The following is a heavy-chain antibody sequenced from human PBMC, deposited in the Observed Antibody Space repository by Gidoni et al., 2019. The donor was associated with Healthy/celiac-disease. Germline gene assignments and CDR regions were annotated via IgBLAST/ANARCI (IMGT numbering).Heavy chain of an antibody. CDR2: ISSSSSTI. J-gene: IGHJ4*02. D-gene: IGHD5-12*01. CDR3: ARDQSLRWLQLGYFDY. Sequence: EVQLVESGGGLVQPGGSLRLSCAASGFTFSSYSMNWVRQAPGKGLGWVSYISSSSSTIYYADSLKGRFTISRDNAKNSLYLQMNSLRDEDTAVYYCARDQSLRWLQLGYFDYWGQGTLVTVSS. CDR1: GFTFSSYS. V-gene: IGHV3-48*02.